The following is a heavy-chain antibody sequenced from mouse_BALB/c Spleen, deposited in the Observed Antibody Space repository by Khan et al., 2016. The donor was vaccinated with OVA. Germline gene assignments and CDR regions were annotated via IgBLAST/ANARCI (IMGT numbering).Heavy chain of an antibody. CDR1: GFAFNTYV. CDR2: ISSGGSYT. J-gene: IGHJ4*01. V-gene: IGHV5-9*02. D-gene: IGHD1-1*01. Sequence: EVQLVESGGGLVKPGGSLKLSCAASGFAFNTYVISWVRQTPEKRLEWVATISSGGSYTYYPDSVKGRSTFSRDNARNTTYLQMSSLRSEDTALIYCARHLHYYSSDYYCAMDYWGQGTTVTVSS. CDR3: ARHLHYYSSDYYCAMDY.